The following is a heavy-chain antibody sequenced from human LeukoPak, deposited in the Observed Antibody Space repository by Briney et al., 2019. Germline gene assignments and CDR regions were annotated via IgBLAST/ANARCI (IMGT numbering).Heavy chain of an antibody. D-gene: IGHD6-13*01. J-gene: IGHJ4*02. V-gene: IGHV1-69*05. CDR3: AREGRIAAAGTGLDY. CDR2: IIPIFGTA. CDR1: GGTFSIYA. Sequence: SVKVSCKASGGTFSIYAISWVRQAPGQGLEWMGGIIPIFGTANYAQKFQGRVTITTDESTSTAYMELRSLRSEDTAVYYCAREGRIAAAGTGLDYWGQGTLVTVSS.